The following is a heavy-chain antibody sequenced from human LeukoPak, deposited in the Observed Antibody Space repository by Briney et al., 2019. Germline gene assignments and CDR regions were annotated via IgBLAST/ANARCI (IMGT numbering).Heavy chain of an antibody. CDR1: GFTFSSYW. CDR2: IHEDGSDE. Sequence: PGGSLRLSCVVSGFTFSSYWMNWVRQAPGKGLEWVANIHEDGSDEYYVDSVKGRFTISRDNAKNSLYLQMNSLRAEDTALYYCARTLRLGTPRAFDIWGRGTMVTVPS. V-gene: IGHV3-7*05. D-gene: IGHD1-14*01. J-gene: IGHJ3*02. CDR3: ARTLRLGTPRAFDI.